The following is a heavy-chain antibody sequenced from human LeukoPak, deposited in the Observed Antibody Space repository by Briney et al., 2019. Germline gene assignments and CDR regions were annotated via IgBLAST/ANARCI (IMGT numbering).Heavy chain of an antibody. CDR3: ASVPSSWYPQGNDGHHDY. J-gene: IGHJ4*02. Sequence: ASVKVSCKASGYTFISYDINWVRQATGQGLEWMGWMNPNSGNTGYAQKFQGRVTMTRNTSISTAYMELSSLRSEDTAVYYCASVPSSWYPQGNDGHHDYWGQGTLVTVSS. D-gene: IGHD6-13*01. CDR1: GYTFISYD. CDR2: MNPNSGNT. V-gene: IGHV1-8*01.